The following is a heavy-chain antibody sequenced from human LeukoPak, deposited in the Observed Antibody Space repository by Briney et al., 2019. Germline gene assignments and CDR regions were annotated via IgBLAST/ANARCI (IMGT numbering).Heavy chain of an antibody. CDR3: ARGQTGTLDAFDI. CDR2: ISSSDGTI. J-gene: IGHJ3*02. V-gene: IGHV3-48*03. Sequence: PGGSLRLSCVASGFTFSSYEMNWVRQAPGKGLEWVSYISSSDGTIFYADSVKGRFTISRDNAKNSLYLQMNSLRAEDTAVYCCARGQTGTLDAFDIWGQGTMVTVSS. D-gene: IGHD1/OR15-1a*01. CDR1: GFTFSSYE.